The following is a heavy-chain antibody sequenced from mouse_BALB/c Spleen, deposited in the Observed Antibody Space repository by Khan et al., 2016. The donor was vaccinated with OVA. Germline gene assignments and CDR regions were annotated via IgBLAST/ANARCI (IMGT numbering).Heavy chain of an antibody. V-gene: IGHV1-20*01. D-gene: IGHD1-1*01. Sequence: VRLQQSGPELVRPGASVKISCTASGYSFTGYFMNWVMQSHGKSLEWIGHINPHIGETFYNQRFKDKATLTVDESSSTAHMELRSLTSEDSAVYYCTRIYRSDFDYWGQGTTLTVSS. CDR1: GYSFTGYF. CDR2: INPHIGET. J-gene: IGHJ2*01. CDR3: TRIYRSDFDY.